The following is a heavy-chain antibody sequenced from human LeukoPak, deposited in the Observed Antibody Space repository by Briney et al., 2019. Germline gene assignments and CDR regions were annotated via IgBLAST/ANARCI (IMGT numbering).Heavy chain of an antibody. J-gene: IGHJ6*02. CDR3: ARAAPPYYGSGSLGSYYYGMDV. D-gene: IGHD3-10*01. Sequence: SETLSLTCTVSGGSLSSYYWSWIRQPPGKGLEWIGYAYYSGSTNYNPSLKSRVAISIDTSKNQFSLKLSSVTAADTAMYYCARAAPPYYGSGSLGSYYYGMDVWGQGTTVTVSS. CDR1: GGSLSSYY. CDR2: AYYSGST. V-gene: IGHV4-59*01.